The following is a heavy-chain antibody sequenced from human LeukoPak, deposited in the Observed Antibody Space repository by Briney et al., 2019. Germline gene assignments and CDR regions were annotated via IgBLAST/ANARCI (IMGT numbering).Heavy chain of an antibody. J-gene: IGHJ4*02. CDR2: IIPIFGTA. CDR1: GGTFSSYA. D-gene: IGHD4-23*01. Sequence: SVKVSCKTSGGTFSSYAISWVRQAPGQGLEWMGGIIPIFGTANYAQKFQGRVTITTDESTSTAYMELSSLRSEDMAVYYCARDVTPYEMTTVVTMDYWGQGTLVTVSS. CDR3: ARDVTPYEMTTVVTMDY. V-gene: IGHV1-69*05.